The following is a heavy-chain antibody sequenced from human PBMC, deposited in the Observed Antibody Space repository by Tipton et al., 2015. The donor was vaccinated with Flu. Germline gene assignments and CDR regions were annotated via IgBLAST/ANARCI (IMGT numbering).Heavy chain of an antibody. CDR2: IKQDGSEK. CDR1: EFTFSSYW. V-gene: IGHV3-7*01. D-gene: IGHD4-17*01. CDR3: ARDRGDYGDYLY. J-gene: IGHJ4*02. Sequence: LSLTCAASEFTFSSYWMSWVRQAPGKGLEWVANIKQDGSEKYYVDSVKGRFTISRDNAENSLYLQMNSLRPEDTAVYYCARDRGDYGDYLYWGQGTLVTVSS.